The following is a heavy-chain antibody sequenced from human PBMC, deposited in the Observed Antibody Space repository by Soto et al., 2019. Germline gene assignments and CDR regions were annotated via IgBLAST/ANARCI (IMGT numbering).Heavy chain of an antibody. CDR3: ARGSSGYFQFDY. J-gene: IGHJ4*02. V-gene: IGHV1-69*13. CDR1: GGTFSSYA. D-gene: IGHD3-22*01. Sequence: ASVKVSCKASGGTFSSYAISWVRQAPGQGLEWMGGIIPIFGTANYAQKFQGRVTITADESTSTAYMALSSLKSKATAVYWWARGSSGYFQFDYWGQRTLVTVSS. CDR2: IIPIFGTA.